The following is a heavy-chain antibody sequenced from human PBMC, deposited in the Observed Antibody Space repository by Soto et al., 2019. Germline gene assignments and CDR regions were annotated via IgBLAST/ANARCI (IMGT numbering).Heavy chain of an antibody. D-gene: IGHD3-3*01. CDR1: GDSLSSSSSYY. V-gene: IGHV4-39*01. J-gene: IGHJ6*03. CDR3: ARIKIVGVLTYDMDV. CDR2: VYYSGST. Sequence: QPQLQESGPGLVKPSETLSLSCAVSGDSLSSSSSYYWGWIRQPPGKGLEWIANVYYSGSTYYNPSLKSRVTISLETSKNEVSLRLRSVTAADTAVYYCARIKIVGVLTYDMDVWGKGTAITVSS.